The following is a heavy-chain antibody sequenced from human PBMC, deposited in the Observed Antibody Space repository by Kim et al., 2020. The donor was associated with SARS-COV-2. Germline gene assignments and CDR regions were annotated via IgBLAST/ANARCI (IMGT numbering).Heavy chain of an antibody. V-gene: IGHV1-69*13. D-gene: IGHD6-6*01. Sequence: SVKVSCKASGGTFSSYAISWVRQAPGQGLEWMGGIIPIFGTANYAQKFQGRVTITADESTSTAYMELSSLRSEDTAVYYCASPSIAARAGSASRPYYYYYGMDVWGQGTTVTVSS. CDR1: GGTFSSYA. CDR2: IIPIFGTA. J-gene: IGHJ6*02. CDR3: ASPSIAARAGSASRPYYYYYGMDV.